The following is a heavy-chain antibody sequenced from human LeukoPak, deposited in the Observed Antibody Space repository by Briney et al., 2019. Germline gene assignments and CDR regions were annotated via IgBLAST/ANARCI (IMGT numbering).Heavy chain of an antibody. CDR2: ISSSSGII. CDR3: ARVEGR. J-gene: IGHJ4*02. V-gene: IGHV3-48*01. Sequence: GGSLRLSCAASGFTFRTYSMDWVRQAPGKGLEWVSYISSSSGIIYYTDSVKGRFTISRDNAKNSLYLQMNSLRVEDTAVYYCARVEGRWGQGTLVTVSS. CDR1: GFTFRTYS.